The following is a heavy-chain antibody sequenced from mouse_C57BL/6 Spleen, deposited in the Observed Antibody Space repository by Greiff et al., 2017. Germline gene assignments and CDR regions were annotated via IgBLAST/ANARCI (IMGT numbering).Heavy chain of an antibody. D-gene: IGHD2-3*01. CDR1: GYTFTDYY. Sequence: VQLQQSGPELVKPGASVKISCKASGYTFTDYYMNWVKQSHGKSLEWIGDINPNNGGTRYNKKFKGKATLTVATSSITAYMELRRLTFEDSAVYYCASRYDGYYQYYFDYWGQGTTLTVSS. J-gene: IGHJ2*01. V-gene: IGHV1-26*01. CDR2: INPNNGGT. CDR3: ASRYDGYYQYYFDY.